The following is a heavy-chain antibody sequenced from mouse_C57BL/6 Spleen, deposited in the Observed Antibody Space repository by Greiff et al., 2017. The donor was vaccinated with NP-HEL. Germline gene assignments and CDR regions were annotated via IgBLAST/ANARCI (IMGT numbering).Heavy chain of an antibody. CDR1: GFTFSNYW. CDR3: TGILLHFDY. CDR2: IRLKSDNYAT. J-gene: IGHJ2*01. V-gene: IGHV6-3*01. Sequence: EVMLVESGGGLVQPGGSMKLSCVASGFTFSNYWMNWVRQSPEKGLEWVAQIRLKSDNYATHYAESVKGRFTISRDDSKSSVYLQMNNLRAEDTGIYYCTGILLHFDYWGQGTTLTVSS. D-gene: IGHD1-1*01.